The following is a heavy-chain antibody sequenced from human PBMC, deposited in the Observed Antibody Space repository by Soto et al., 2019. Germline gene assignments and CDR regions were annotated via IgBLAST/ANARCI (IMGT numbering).Heavy chain of an antibody. D-gene: IGHD5-12*01. J-gene: IGHJ4*02. Sequence: GGSLRLSCAASGFTASSYWMHWVRQAPGKGLDWVSYISSSSSTIYYADSVKGRFTISRDNAKNSLYLQMNSLRDEDTAVYYCTREGYPFDYWGQGTLVTVSS. CDR3: TREGYPFDY. CDR2: ISSSSSTI. CDR1: GFTASSYW. V-gene: IGHV3-48*02.